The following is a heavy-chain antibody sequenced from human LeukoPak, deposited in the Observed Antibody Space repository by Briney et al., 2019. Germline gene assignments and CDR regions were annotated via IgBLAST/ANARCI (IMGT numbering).Heavy chain of an antibody. J-gene: IGHJ4*02. D-gene: IGHD3-9*01. CDR1: GGSFSGYY. CDR2: TNHSGST. Sequence: PSETLSLTCAVYGGSFSGYYWSWIRQPPGKGLEWIGETNHSGSTNYNPSLKSRVTISVDTSKNQFSLKLSSVTAADTAVYYCANRLRYFVQGFDYWGQGTLVTVSS. V-gene: IGHV4-34*01. CDR3: ANRLRYFVQGFDY.